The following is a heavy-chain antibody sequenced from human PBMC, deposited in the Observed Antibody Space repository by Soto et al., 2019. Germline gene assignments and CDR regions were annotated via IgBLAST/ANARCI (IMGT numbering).Heavy chain of an antibody. CDR3: AKGGYNDYFDY. CDR2: ISGSGGRT. Sequence: PGGSLRLSCAASGSTFSSYAMSWVRQAPGKGLEWVSGISGSGGRTYYAESVKGRFTISRDNSKNTLFLQMNSLRADDTAAYYCAKGGYNDYFDYWGQGILVTVSS. J-gene: IGHJ4*02. V-gene: IGHV3-23*01. CDR1: GSTFSSYA. D-gene: IGHD5-12*01.